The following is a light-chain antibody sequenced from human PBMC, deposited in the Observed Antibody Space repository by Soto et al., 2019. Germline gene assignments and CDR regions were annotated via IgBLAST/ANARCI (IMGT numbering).Light chain of an antibody. Sequence: SSELTQPPSVSVAPGQTARITCGGNNIGSYSVHWYQQKPGQAPVLVVYDDRDRPSGIPERCSGSNSGNTAALTISRVEAGDEADYYCQVWDSSSDHWVFGGGTKLTVL. CDR3: QVWDSSSDHWV. CDR2: DDR. CDR1: NIGSYS. V-gene: IGLV3-21*02. J-gene: IGLJ3*02.